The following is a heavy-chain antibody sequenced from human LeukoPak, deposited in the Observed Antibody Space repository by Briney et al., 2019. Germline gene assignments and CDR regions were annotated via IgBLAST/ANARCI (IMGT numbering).Heavy chain of an antibody. Sequence: GRSLRLSCAASGFTFSSYGMHWVRQAPGQGLEWVAVIWYDGSNKYYADSVKGRFTISRDNSKNTLYLQMNSLRAEDTAVYYCARGGGGLNYWGQGTLITVSS. CDR1: GFTFSSYG. CDR2: IWYDGSNK. J-gene: IGHJ4*02. V-gene: IGHV3-33*01. CDR3: ARGGGGLNY. D-gene: IGHD3-16*01.